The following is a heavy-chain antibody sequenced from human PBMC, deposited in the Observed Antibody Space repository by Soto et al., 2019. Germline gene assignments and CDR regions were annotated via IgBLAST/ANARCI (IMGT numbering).Heavy chain of an antibody. Sequence: QVHLVASGGGLVKPGGSLRLSCVASGITLSDNYMTWIRQAPGKGLEWLSYISNSDYTTYYADSVKGRFTSSRDNAKNSLYLQLNGLRVEDTAVYYCASGKWSLDYWGQGILVTVSS. CDR2: ISNSDYTT. D-gene: IGHD2-8*01. CDR3: ASGKWSLDY. V-gene: IGHV3-11*01. CDR1: GITLSDNY. J-gene: IGHJ4*02.